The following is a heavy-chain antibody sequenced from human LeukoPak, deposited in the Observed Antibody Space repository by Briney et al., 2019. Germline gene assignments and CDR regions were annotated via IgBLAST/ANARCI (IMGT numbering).Heavy chain of an antibody. CDR1: GASISSSSSY. Sequence: SQTLSLTCTVSGASISSSSSYWGRLREPAGKGLEWIGSIYDSGSTYYNPSLKRRVTISLDTSKNQLSLKLSYVTAADSAVYYCAGDTYFPGLDVWGQGTTVTVSS. V-gene: IGHV4-39*07. J-gene: IGHJ6*02. CDR2: IYDSGST. D-gene: IGHD3-9*01. CDR3: AGDTYFPGLDV.